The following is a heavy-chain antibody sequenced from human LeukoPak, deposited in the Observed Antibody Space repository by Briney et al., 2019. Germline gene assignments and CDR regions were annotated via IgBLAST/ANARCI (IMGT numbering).Heavy chain of an antibody. CDR2: IYYSGST. D-gene: IGHD5-18*01. J-gene: IGHJ4*02. V-gene: IGHV4-39*07. CDR1: GGSISSSNYY. CDR3: VTEGSHTYGHRFDY. Sequence: SETLSLTCTVSGGSISSSNYYWGWIRQPPGKGLEWIGTIYYSGSTYYNPSLESRASLSVVPSKNQFFLRLNSVTAADTAVYYCVTEGSHTYGHRFDYWGQGTLVTVSS.